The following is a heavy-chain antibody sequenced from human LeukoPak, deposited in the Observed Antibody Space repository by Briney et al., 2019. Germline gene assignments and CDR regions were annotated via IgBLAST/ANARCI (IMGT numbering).Heavy chain of an antibody. CDR3: AAEAAYYYDSRDAFDV. J-gene: IGHJ3*01. CDR1: GFTFTSSA. V-gene: IGHV1-58*01. CDR2: IVVGSGNT. Sequence: SVKASCKASGFTFTSSAVQWVRQARAQRREWIGWIVVGSGNTNYAQKFQERVTITRDMSTSLVYMELSSLRSEDTAVYDCAAEAAYYYDSRDAFDVWGQGTMVTVSS. D-gene: IGHD3-22*01.